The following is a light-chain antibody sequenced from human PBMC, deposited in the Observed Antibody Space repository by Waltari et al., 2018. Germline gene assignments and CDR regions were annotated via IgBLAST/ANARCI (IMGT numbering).Light chain of an antibody. CDR1: QRVTTN. J-gene: IGKJ2*02. CDR3: QQYNNWPPCT. Sequence: EVGMTQSPATLSVSPGERVTLSSRASQRVTTNLAWSQQKPCQAPRLLIYGAATRATGVPARFSGSGSGTEFTLTISSLQSEDLAVYYCQQYNNWPPCTFGQGTKLDIK. V-gene: IGKV3-15*01. CDR2: GAA.